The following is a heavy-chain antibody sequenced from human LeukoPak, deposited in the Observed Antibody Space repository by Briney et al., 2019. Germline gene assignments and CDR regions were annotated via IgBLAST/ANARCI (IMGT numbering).Heavy chain of an antibody. V-gene: IGHV3-53*01. J-gene: IGHJ4*02. Sequence: GGSLRLSCAASGFTVSSNYMSWVRQAPGKGLEWVSVIYSGGSTYYADSVKGRFTISRDNSKNTLYLQMNSLRAGDTAVYYCARDLAPYDSSGPLGYWGQGTLVTVSS. CDR1: GFTVSSNY. CDR2: IYSGGST. CDR3: ARDLAPYDSSGPLGY. D-gene: IGHD3-22*01.